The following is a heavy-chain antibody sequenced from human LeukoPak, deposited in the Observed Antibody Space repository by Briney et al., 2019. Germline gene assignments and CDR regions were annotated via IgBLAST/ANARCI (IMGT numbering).Heavy chain of an antibody. D-gene: IGHD4-4*01. CDR1: GGSIRSGDYS. CDR2: IYYSGST. J-gene: IGHJ6*02. V-gene: IGHV4-31*03. Sequence: SQTLSLTCTVSGGSIRSGDYSWNWIRQHPGKGLEWIGYIYYSGSTYYNPSLTSRVTMSVDTSKNQFSLKPSSVTAADTAIYYCARDHTETSSLNFRNYYYYGMDIWGQGTTVIVSS. CDR3: ARDHTETSSLNFRNYYYYGMDI.